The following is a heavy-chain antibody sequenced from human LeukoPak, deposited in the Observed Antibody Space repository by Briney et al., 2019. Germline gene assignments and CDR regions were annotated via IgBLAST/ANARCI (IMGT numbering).Heavy chain of an antibody. Sequence: SETLSLTCAVYGGSFSGYYWSWIRQPPGKGLEWIGEINQSGSTNYNPSLKSRVTISVDTSKNQFSLKLSSVTAADTAVYYCARGLYSSSWSNYYYYYGMDVWGQGTTVTVSS. D-gene: IGHD6-13*01. J-gene: IGHJ6*02. CDR2: INQSGST. V-gene: IGHV4-34*01. CDR3: ARGLYSSSWSNYYYYYGMDV. CDR1: GGSFSGYY.